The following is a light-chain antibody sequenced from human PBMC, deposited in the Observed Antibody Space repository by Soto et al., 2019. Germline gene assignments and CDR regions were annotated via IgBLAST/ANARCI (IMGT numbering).Light chain of an antibody. J-gene: IGKJ3*01. CDR2: DAS. CDR3: QQRSNWVFT. Sequence: EIVLTQSPATLSLSPGERATLSCRASPSVSSYLAWYQQKPGQAPRLLIYDASNRATGIPARFSGSGSVTDFTLTISSLEPEDFAVYYCQQRSNWVFTFGPGTKVDIK. V-gene: IGKV3-11*01. CDR1: PSVSSY.